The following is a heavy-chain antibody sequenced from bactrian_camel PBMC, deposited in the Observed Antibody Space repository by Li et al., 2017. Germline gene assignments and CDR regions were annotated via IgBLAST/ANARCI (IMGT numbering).Heavy chain of an antibody. Sequence: VQLVESGGGLVQPGGSLRLSCEASGFTFSSYAMNWVRQAPGKGLEWVSAINSFAGIIYYADSVKGRFTISRDDAKNSVYLQMNSLKPEDTAVYYCAARGVFPGRAHLQALVCRSVYDYNYWGQGTQVTVS. CDR1: GFTFSSYA. CDR2: INSFAGII. D-gene: IGHD3*01. V-gene: IGHV3S40*01. J-gene: IGHJ4*01. CDR3: AARGVFPGRAHLQALVCRSVYDYNY.